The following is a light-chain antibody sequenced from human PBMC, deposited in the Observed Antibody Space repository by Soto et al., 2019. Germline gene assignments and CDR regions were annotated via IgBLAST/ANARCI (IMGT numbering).Light chain of an antibody. CDR3: QQYNTYPRT. CDR1: QSISSW. CDR2: DAS. V-gene: IGKV1-5*01. J-gene: IGKJ4*02. Sequence: DTQMTQSPSTLSASVGDRVTITCRASQSISSWLAWYQQKPGKAPKLLIYDASNLESGVPSRFSGSGSGTEFTLTISSLQPDDFASYYCQQYNTYPRTFGGGTKVEIK.